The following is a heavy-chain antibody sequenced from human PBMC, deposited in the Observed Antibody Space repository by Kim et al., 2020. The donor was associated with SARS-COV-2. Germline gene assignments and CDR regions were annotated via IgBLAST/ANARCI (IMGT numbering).Heavy chain of an antibody. CDR1: GGSFSGYY. CDR2: INHSGST. Sequence: SETLSLTCAVYGGSFSGYYWSWIRQPPGKGLEWIGEINHSGSTNYNPSLKSRVTISVDTSKNQFSLKLSSVTAADTAVYYCASRSYYYDSSGYPQDRFDYWGQGTLVTVSS. V-gene: IGHV4-34*01. CDR3: ASRSYYYDSSGYPQDRFDY. D-gene: IGHD3-22*01. J-gene: IGHJ4*02.